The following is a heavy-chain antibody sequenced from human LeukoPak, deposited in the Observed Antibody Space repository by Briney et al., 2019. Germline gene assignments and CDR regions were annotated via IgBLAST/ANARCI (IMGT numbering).Heavy chain of an antibody. D-gene: IGHD1-26*01. CDR3: AKDQVYMGSGSYLDY. CDR1: GFTFSSYA. Sequence: PGGSLRLSCAASGFTFSSYAMSWVRQAPGKGLEWVSAISGGGGSTYYADSVKGRSTISRDNSKNTMFLQMNGLRAEDTAVYQCAKDQVYMGSGSYLDYWGQGTLVTVSS. CDR2: ISGGGGST. J-gene: IGHJ4*02. V-gene: IGHV3-23*01.